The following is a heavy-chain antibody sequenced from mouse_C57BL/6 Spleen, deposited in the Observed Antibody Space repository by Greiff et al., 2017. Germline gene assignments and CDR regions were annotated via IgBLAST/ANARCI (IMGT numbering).Heavy chain of an antibody. J-gene: IGHJ3*01. CDR3: ARDSSGPAWFAY. Sequence: DVKLVESGGGLVKPGGSLKLSCAASGFTFSSYAMSWVRQTPEKRLEWVATISDGGSYTYYPANVKGRFTISRDNAKNNLYLQMSHLKSEDTAMYYCARDSSGPAWFAYWGQGTLVTVSA. CDR2: ISDGGSYT. CDR1: GFTFSSYA. V-gene: IGHV5-4*01. D-gene: IGHD3-2*02.